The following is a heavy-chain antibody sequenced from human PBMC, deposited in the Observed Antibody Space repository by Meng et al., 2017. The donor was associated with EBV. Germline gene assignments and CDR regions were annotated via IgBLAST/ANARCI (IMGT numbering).Heavy chain of an antibody. J-gene: IGHJ4*02. CDR1: GDNFSNFG. CDR3: VRDLWLRIGECV. CDR2: ITPVFGIA. V-gene: IGHV1-69*17. Sequence: QPVQSGPEVKKPWAPVKVSCKGSGDNFSNFGISWVRQVPGQGLEWMGDITPVFGIANYAESFQGRVTISAETSTRTAYMDRSSLRSDDTAVYYCVRDLWLRIGECVWGQGTLVTVSS. D-gene: IGHD5-12*01.